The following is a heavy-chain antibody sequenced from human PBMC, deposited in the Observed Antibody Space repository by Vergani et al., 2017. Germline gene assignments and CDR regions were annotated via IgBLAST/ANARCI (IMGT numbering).Heavy chain of an antibody. D-gene: IGHD1-26*01. Sequence: QVQLVQSGAEVKKPGSSVKVSCKASGGTFSSYTISWVRQAPGQGLEWMGRIIPILGIANYAKKFQGRVTITAVKSTSTAYMELSSLRSEDTAVYYCASAGPSGGWFDPWGQGTLVTVSS. CDR2: IIPILGIA. CDR3: ASAGPSGGWFDP. CDR1: GGTFSSYT. J-gene: IGHJ5*02. V-gene: IGHV1-69*02.